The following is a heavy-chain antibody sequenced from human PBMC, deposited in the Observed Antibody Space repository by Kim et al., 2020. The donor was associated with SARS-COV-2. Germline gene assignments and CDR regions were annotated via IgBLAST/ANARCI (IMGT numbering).Heavy chain of an antibody. CDR3: ATASSAPL. CDR1: GDSIRGYD. V-gene: IGHV1-8*01. Sequence: ASVKVSCKASGDSIRGYDLNWVRQTTGQGFEWMGWMNPGSGRAGYAQKFQGRVTMTSNASTWTSYLELSDLRSEDTAVYYCATASSAPLWGQGTLVTVSS. J-gene: IGHJ4*02. CDR2: MNPGSGRA.